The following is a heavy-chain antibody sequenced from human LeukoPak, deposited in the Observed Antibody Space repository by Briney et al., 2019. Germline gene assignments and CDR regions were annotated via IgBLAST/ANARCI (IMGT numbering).Heavy chain of an antibody. CDR2: ISGSGGST. CDR3: VNRVAGRQYFDY. Sequence: QTGGSLRLSCAASGFTFSNYAMSWVRQAPGKGLEWVSSISGSGGSTYYADSVKGRFTISRDNSNNTLYLQMNSLRAEDTAVYYCVNRVAGRQYFDYWGQGTLVTVSS. CDR1: GFTFSNYA. V-gene: IGHV3-23*01. D-gene: IGHD6-19*01. J-gene: IGHJ4*02.